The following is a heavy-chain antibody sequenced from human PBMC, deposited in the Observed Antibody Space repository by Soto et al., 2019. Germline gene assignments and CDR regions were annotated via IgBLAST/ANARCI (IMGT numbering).Heavy chain of an antibody. J-gene: IGHJ5*01. D-gene: IGHD3-22*01. CDR1: GFSFSNYA. CDR2: ITSSGGST. CDR3: TNGPLITGDS. V-gene: IGHV3-23*01. Sequence: EVQLLESGGGLVQPGGSLRLSCVVSGFSFSNYAMSWVRQAPGKGLEWVSSITSSGGSTYFADSVKGRFSISRDNSKNTLYLQLNSLRAEDTAVYYCTNGPLITGDSWGQGTLVTVSS.